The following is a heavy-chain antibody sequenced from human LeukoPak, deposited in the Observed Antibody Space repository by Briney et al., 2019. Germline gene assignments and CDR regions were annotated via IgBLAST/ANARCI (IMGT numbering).Heavy chain of an antibody. J-gene: IGHJ1*01. V-gene: IGHV3-53*01. CDR3: ATSIVGFSYDEHFQH. Sequence: GGSLRLSCAASGFTVNTNHMHWVRQAPGKGLEWVSTIYNGGSTYYVDSVKGRFTISRDNFKNTLYLQMNSLGAEDTAVYYCATSIVGFSYDEHFQHWGQGTLVTVSS. CDR1: GFTVNTNH. D-gene: IGHD1-26*01. CDR2: IYNGGST.